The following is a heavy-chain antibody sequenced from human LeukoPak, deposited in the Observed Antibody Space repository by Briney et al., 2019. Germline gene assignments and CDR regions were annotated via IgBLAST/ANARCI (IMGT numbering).Heavy chain of an antibody. J-gene: IGHJ3*02. CDR3: ARAKVSPGHDAFDI. D-gene: IGHD5/OR15-5a*01. CDR1: GFTFSSYS. CDR2: ISSSSSYI. Sequence: GGSLRLSCAASGFTFSSYSMNWVRQAPGKGLEWVSSISSSSSYICYADSVKGRFTISRGNAKNSLYLQMNSLRAEDTAVYYCARAKVSPGHDAFDIWGQGTMVTVSS. V-gene: IGHV3-21*01.